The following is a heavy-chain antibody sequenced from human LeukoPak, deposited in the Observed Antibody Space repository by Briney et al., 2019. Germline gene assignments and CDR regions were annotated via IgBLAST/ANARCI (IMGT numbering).Heavy chain of an antibody. CDR1: GGSISSGSFY. D-gene: IGHD2-15*01. Sequence: SETLSLTCTVSGGSISSGSFYWGWIRQPPGKGLEWIGEINHSGSTNYNPSLKSRVTISVDTSKNQFSLKLSSVTAADTAVYYCASVRGLLPTKQKNYYYYGMDVWGQGTTVTVSS. J-gene: IGHJ6*02. CDR3: ASVRGLLPTKQKNYYYYGMDV. CDR2: INHSGST. V-gene: IGHV4-39*07.